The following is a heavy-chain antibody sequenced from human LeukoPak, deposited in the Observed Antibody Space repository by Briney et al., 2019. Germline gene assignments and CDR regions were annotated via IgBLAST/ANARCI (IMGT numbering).Heavy chain of an antibody. D-gene: IGHD2-15*01. CDR1: GFTFSSYW. Sequence: GGSLRLSCAASGFTFSSYWMSWVRQAPGKGLEWVANIKQDGSEKYYVDSVKGRFTISRDNAKNSLYLQMNSLRAEDTAVYYCARDRSCSGGSCYPSNWFDPWGQGTLVTVSS. CDR2: IKQDGSEK. CDR3: ARDRSCSGGSCYPSNWFDP. V-gene: IGHV3-7*01. J-gene: IGHJ5*02.